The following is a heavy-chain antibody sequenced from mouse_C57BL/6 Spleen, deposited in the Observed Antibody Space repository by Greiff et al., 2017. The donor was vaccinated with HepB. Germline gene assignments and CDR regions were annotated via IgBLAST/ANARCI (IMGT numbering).Heavy chain of an antibody. J-gene: IGHJ4*01. Sequence: EVHLVESGGGLVKPGGSLKLSCAASGFTFSSYAMSWVRQTPEKRLEWVATISDGGSYTYYPDNVKGRFTISRDNAKNNLDLQMSHLKSEDTAMYYCARDLGSSGYGDAMDYWGQGTSVTVAS. D-gene: IGHD3-2*02. CDR3: ARDLGSSGYGDAMDY. V-gene: IGHV5-4*01. CDR2: ISDGGSYT. CDR1: GFTFSSYA.